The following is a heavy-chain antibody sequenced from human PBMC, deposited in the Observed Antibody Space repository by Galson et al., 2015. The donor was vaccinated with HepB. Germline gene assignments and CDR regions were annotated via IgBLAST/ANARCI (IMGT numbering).Heavy chain of an antibody. CDR1: GFTFSSYW. CDR2: INSDGSST. V-gene: IGHV3-74*01. Sequence: SLRLSCAASGFTFSSYWMHWVRQAPGKGLVWVSRINSDGSSTSYADSVKGRFTISRDNAKNTLYLQMNSLRAEDTAVYYCARVNPYDAFDIWGQGTMVTVSS. CDR3: ARVNPYDAFDI. J-gene: IGHJ3*02.